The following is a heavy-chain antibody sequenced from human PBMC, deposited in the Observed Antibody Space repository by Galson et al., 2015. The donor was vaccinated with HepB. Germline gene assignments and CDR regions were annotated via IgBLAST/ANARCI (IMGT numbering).Heavy chain of an antibody. J-gene: IGHJ6*02. CDR1: GDSVSSNSAA. V-gene: IGHV6-1*01. CDR3: ARVRRCSSTSCNKTYYYYYGMDV. Sequence: CAISGDSVSSNSAAWNWIRQSPSRGLEWLGRTYYRSKWYNDYAVSVKSRITNNPDTSKNQFSLQLNSVTPEDTAVYYCARVRRCSSTSCNKTYYYYYGMDVWGQGTTVTVSS. D-gene: IGHD2-2*01. CDR2: TYYRSKWYN.